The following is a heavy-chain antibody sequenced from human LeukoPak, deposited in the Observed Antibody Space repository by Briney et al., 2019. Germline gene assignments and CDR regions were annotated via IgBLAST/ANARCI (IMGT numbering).Heavy chain of an antibody. J-gene: IGHJ4*02. CDR3: ARDYDSSGYYYSFDY. CDR2: INPNSGGT. Sequence: ASVKVSCKASGYTFTGYYMHWVRQAPGQGLEWMGWINPNSGGTNYAQKFQGWVTMTRDTSISTAYMELSRLRSDDTAVYYCARDYDSSGYYYSFDYWGQGTLVTVSS. D-gene: IGHD3-22*01. CDR1: GYTFTGYY. V-gene: IGHV1-2*04.